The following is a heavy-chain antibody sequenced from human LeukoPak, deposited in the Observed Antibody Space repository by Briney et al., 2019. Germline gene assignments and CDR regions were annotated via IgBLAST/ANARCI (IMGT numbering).Heavy chain of an antibody. Sequence: GGSLRLPCAGCGFNFSHFGMNWVRQAPGKGLEWVSSISSGSSYIKYADSVQGRFTISRDNAKNALFLQMNSLRGDDTAVYYCARDGGMDYGYWYFDLWGRGTLVTVSS. V-gene: IGHV3-21*01. CDR3: ARDGGMDYGYWYFDL. CDR1: GFNFSHFG. CDR2: ISSGSSYI. D-gene: IGHD3-16*01. J-gene: IGHJ2*01.